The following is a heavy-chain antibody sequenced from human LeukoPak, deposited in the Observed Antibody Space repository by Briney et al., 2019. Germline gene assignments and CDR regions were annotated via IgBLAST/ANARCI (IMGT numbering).Heavy chain of an antibody. V-gene: IGHV1-2*02. CDR1: GYTFTGYY. CDR3: ARDKGELLRYYYYYYMDV. CDR2: INPNSGGT. D-gene: IGHD1-26*01. Sequence: GASVKVSCKASGYTFTGYYMHWVRQAPGQGLEWMGWINPNSGGTNYAQKFQGRVTTTRDTSISTAYMELSRLRSDDTAVYYCARDKGELLRYYYYYYMDVWGKGTTVTVSS. J-gene: IGHJ6*03.